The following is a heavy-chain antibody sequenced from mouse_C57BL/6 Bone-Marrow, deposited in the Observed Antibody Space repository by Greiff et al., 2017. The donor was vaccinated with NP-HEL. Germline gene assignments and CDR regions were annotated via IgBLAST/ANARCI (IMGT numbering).Heavy chain of an antibody. CDR2: IDPANGNT. V-gene: IGHV14-3*01. D-gene: IGHD1-1*01. CDR1: GFNIKNTY. J-gene: IGHJ4*01. Sequence: VQLKESVAELVRPGASVKLSCTASGFNIKNTYMHWVKQRPEQGLEWIGRIDPANGNTKYAPKFQGKATITADTSSNTAYLQLSSLTSEDTAIYYCARSATTVVEAMDYWGQGTSVTVSS. CDR3: ARSATTVVEAMDY.